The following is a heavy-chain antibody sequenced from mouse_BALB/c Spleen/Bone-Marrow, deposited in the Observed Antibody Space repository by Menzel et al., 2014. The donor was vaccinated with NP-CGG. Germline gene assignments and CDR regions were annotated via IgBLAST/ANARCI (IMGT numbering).Heavy chain of an antibody. CDR3: ARGLRHAMDY. CDR2: IDPENGNT. V-gene: IGHV14-1*02. D-gene: IGHD2-4*01. CDR1: GFNIKGYY. J-gene: IGHJ4*01. Sequence: EAKVVESGAELVRPGALVKLSCKASGFNIKGYYMHWVKQRPEQGLEWIGWIDPENGNTIYDPKFQGKASITADTSSNTAYLQLSSLPSEDTAVYYCARGLRHAMDYWGQGTSVTVSS.